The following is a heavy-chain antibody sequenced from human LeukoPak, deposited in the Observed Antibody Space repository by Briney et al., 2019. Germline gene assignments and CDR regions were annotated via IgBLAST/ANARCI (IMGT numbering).Heavy chain of an antibody. Sequence: QPGGSLRLSCAASGFTFSTYWMTWVRQAPGKGLEWVANIKEDGSEMSYVDSVKGRFTISRDNAKNSLSLEMCSLRAEDTAVYYCARQRYSDYWGQGTLVTVSS. D-gene: IGHD2-15*01. CDR2: IKEDGSEM. CDR3: ARQRYSDY. V-gene: IGHV3-7*01. J-gene: IGHJ4*02. CDR1: GFTFSTYW.